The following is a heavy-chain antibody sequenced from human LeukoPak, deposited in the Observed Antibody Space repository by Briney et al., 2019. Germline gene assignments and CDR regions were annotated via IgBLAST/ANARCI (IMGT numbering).Heavy chain of an antibody. J-gene: IGHJ4*02. CDR1: GGSISNYY. Sequence: SETLSLTCTVSGGSISNYYWSWIRQPAGKGLEWIGCIYTTGSTNYNPSLKSRVAMSVDTSKNQFSLKLTSVTAADTAIYYCARANIAARQLDYWGQGTLVTVSS. CDR2: IYTTGST. V-gene: IGHV4-4*07. D-gene: IGHD6-6*01. CDR3: ARANIAARQLDY.